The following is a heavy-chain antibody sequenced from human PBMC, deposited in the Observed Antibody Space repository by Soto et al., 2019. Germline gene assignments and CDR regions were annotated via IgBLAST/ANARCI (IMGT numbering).Heavy chain of an antibody. CDR1: GFTFSRYG. CDR2: ITGSGDST. CDR3: VKLRLELLYLDS. D-gene: IGHD1-7*01. J-gene: IGHJ4*02. Sequence: EVQLSESGGGLLQPGGSLRLSCAASGFTFSRYGMSWVRQAPGKGLEWVSAITGSGDSTYYADSVKGRFTISRDSSNNTVYLQMNSLRADDTAVYYCVKLRLELLYLDSWGLGALVIVSS. V-gene: IGHV3-23*01.